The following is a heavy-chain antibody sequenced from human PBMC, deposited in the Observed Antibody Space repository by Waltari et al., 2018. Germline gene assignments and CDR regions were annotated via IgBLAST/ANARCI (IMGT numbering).Heavy chain of an antibody. CDR1: GFIFSKYW. Sequence: EVQLVESGGGLVQPGGSLRLSCAASGFIFSKYWMHWVRQAPGKGLVSVSQINTDGRSTSYADSVKCRFTITRDNAKNTLYLQMNSLRAEDTALYYCVLYSSIVLGDYWGQGNLVTVSS. D-gene: IGHD6-13*01. V-gene: IGHV3-74*01. CDR3: VLYSSIVLGDY. J-gene: IGHJ4*02. CDR2: INTDGRST.